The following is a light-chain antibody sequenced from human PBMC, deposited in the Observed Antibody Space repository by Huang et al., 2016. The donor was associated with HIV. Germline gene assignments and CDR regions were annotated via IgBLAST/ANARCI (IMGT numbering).Light chain of an antibody. J-gene: IGKJ2*01. CDR3: QQYNSWPPYT. Sequence: EIVMTQSPATLSVSPGERATLSCRASQSVSSNLAWFQQKPGQAPGLLIYGVSTRATGIPARFSGSGSGTEFTLTISSLQSEDFAVYYCQQYNSWPPYTFGQGTKLEIK. CDR1: QSVSSN. V-gene: IGKV3-15*01. CDR2: GVS.